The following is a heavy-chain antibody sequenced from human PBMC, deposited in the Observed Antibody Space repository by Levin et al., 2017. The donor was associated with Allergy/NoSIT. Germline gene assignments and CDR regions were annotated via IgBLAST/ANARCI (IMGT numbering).Heavy chain of an antibody. CDR2: ISDSGDRT. Sequence: PGGSLRLSCAASGFTFSSYAMIWVRQAPGKGLESVSGISDSGDRTYYADSVRGRFTNSRDNSKNTLYLQMNSLRAEDTAIYYCAKRIGAGSGSSPGFDYWGQGTLVSVSS. D-gene: IGHD3-10*01. V-gene: IGHV3-23*01. CDR1: GFTFSSYA. CDR3: AKRIGAGSGSSPGFDY. J-gene: IGHJ4*02.